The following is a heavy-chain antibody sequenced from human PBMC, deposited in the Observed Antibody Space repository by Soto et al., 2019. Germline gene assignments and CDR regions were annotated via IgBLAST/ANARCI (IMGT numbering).Heavy chain of an antibody. Sequence: GGSLRLSCAASGFTFSSYAMHWVRQAPGKGLEYVSAISSNGGSTYYANSVKGRFTISRDNSKNTLYLQMGSLRAEDMAVYYCARALSNWKLYYMDVWGKGTTVTVSS. CDR2: ISSNGGST. CDR3: ARALSNWKLYYMDV. V-gene: IGHV3-64*01. CDR1: GFTFSSYA. J-gene: IGHJ6*03. D-gene: IGHD1-20*01.